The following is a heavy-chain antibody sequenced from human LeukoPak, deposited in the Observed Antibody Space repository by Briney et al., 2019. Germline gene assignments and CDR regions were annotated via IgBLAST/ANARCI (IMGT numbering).Heavy chain of an antibody. CDR3: ARDGDTSVRGLNFDY. D-gene: IGHD3-10*01. CDR1: GFTFSSYA. CDR2: ISGSGGST. V-gene: IGHV3-23*01. J-gene: IGHJ4*02. Sequence: PGGSLRLSCAASGFTFSSYAMSWVRQAPGKGLEWVSAISGSGGSTYYADSVKGRFTISRDNSKNTLYLQMNTLIIEDTAVYYCARDGDTSVRGLNFDYWGQGTLVTVSS.